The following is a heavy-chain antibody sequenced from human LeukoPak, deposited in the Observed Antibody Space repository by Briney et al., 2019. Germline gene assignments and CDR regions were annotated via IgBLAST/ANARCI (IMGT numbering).Heavy chain of an antibody. Sequence: GGSLRPPWAASGFTFPTFTMNWVRQAPGKGLEWVSFISSSGATVYYADSVKGRFTISRDNDKNSLFLQMSSLRDEDTAVYYCARDVNSYAKLDYWGRGTLVTVSS. CDR3: ARDVNSYAKLDY. J-gene: IGHJ4*02. V-gene: IGHV3-48*02. CDR1: GFTFPTFT. D-gene: IGHD5-18*01. CDR2: ISSSGATV.